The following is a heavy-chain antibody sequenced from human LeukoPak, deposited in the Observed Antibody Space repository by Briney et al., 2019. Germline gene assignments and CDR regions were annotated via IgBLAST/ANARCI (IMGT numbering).Heavy chain of an antibody. CDR1: GFTFSDYY. CDR2: IYYSGST. Sequence: LRLSCAASGFTFSDYYMSCIRQHPGKGLEWIGSIYYSGSTYYNPSLKSRVTISVDTSENQFSLKLSSVTAADTAVYYCARDQTGYGPIDYWGQGTLVTVSS. CDR3: ARDQTGYGPIDY. J-gene: IGHJ4*02. D-gene: IGHD3-9*01. V-gene: IGHV4-31*02.